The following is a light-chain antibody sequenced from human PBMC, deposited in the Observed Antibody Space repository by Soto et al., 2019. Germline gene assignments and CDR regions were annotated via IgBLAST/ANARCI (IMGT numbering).Light chain of an antibody. CDR1: QTVRNNY. V-gene: IGKV3-20*01. CDR3: QQFSSYPLT. CDR2: DAS. Sequence: EFVLTQSPGTLSLYPGERATLSCRASQTVRNNYLAWYQQKPGQAPRLLIYDASSRATGIPDRFSGGGSGTDFTLTISRLEPEDLAVYYCQQFSSYPLTFGGGTKVDIK. J-gene: IGKJ4*01.